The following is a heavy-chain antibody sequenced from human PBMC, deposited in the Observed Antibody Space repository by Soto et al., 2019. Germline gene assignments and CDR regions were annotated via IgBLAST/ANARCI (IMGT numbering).Heavy chain of an antibody. CDR1: GFTFSSYA. CDR3: AKDIVVVVAATIFDY. V-gene: IGHV3-23*01. J-gene: IGHJ4*02. CDR2: ISGSGGST. D-gene: IGHD2-15*01. Sequence: EVQLLESGGGLVQPGGSLRLSCAASGFTFSSYAMSWVRQAPGKGLEWVSAISGSGGSTYYADSVKGRFTISRDNSKNTLYLQMNSLRADDTAVYYCAKDIVVVVAATIFDYWGQGTLVTVSS.